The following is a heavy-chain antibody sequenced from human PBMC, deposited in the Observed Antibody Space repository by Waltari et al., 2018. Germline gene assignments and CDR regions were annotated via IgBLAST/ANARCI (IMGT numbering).Heavy chain of an antibody. CDR1: GGSFSGYY. CDR2: INHRGST. V-gene: IGHV4-34*01. J-gene: IGHJ6*02. D-gene: IGHD3-3*01. CDR3: ASAAGTIFGVVIMGHYYYGMDV. Sequence: QVQLQQWGAGLLKPSETLSLTCAVYGGSFSGYYWSWIRQPPGKGVEWIGEINHRGSTNYNPALKSRGTMSVHTAKNQFSLKLSSVTAADTAVYYCASAAGTIFGVVIMGHYYYGMDVWGQGTTVTVSS.